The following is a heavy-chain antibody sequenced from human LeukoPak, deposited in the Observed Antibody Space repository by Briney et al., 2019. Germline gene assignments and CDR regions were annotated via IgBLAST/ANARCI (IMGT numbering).Heavy chain of an antibody. CDR3: ASGRYYYDSSGYAVLVY. CDR2: INSDGSGT. D-gene: IGHD3-22*01. Sequence: GGSLRLSCAASGFTFSSYWMHWVRQAPGKGLVWVSRINSDGSGTSYADSVKGRFTISRDNAKNTLYLQMNSLRAEDAAVYYCASGRYYYDSSGYAVLVYWGQGTLVTVSS. CDR1: GFTFSSYW. V-gene: IGHV3-74*01. J-gene: IGHJ4*02.